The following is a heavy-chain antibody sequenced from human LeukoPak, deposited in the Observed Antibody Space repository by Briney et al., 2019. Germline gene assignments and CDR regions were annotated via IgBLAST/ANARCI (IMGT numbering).Heavy chain of an antibody. Sequence: ASVKVSCKASGYTFTSYDINWVRQATGQGLEWMGWMNPNSGNTGYAQKFRGRVTMTRNTSISTAYVELSSLRSEDTAVYYCARGGGGYNWNDVACYWGQGTLVTVSS. J-gene: IGHJ4*02. CDR1: GYTFTSYD. CDR2: MNPNSGNT. CDR3: ARGGGGYNWNDVACY. V-gene: IGHV1-8*01. D-gene: IGHD1-20*01.